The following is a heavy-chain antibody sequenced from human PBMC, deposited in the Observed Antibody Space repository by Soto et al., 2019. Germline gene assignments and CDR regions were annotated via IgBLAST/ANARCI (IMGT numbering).Heavy chain of an antibody. Sequence: PSETLSLTCAVYGGSFSGYYWSWIRQPPGKGLEWIGEINHSGSTNYNPSLKSRVTISVDTSKNQFSLKLSSVTAADTAVYYCARRRSDFWSGYWDPFDYWGQVTLVTVSS. V-gene: IGHV4-34*01. CDR3: ARRRSDFWSGYWDPFDY. CDR2: INHSGST. CDR1: GGSFSGYY. J-gene: IGHJ4*02. D-gene: IGHD3-3*01.